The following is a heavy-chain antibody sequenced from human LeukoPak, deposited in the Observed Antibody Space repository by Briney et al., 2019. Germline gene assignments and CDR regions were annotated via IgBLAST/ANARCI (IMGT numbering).Heavy chain of an antibody. CDR3: ARRSYDGSGYYYVDY. D-gene: IGHD3-22*01. Sequence: SETLSLTCTVSSGSISSSGYYWGWIRQPPGKGLEWIGSISSGGSTHYIPSLKSRVTISVDTSKNQFSLKLSSVTAADTAVYYCARRSYDGSGYYYVDYWGQGTLVTVSS. CDR2: ISSGGST. J-gene: IGHJ4*02. V-gene: IGHV4-39*01. CDR1: SGSISSSGYY.